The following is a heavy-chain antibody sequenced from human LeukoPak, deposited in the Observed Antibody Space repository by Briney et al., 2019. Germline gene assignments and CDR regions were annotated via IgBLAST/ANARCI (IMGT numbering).Heavy chain of an antibody. J-gene: IGHJ4*02. CDR2: ISSSSSYI. V-gene: IGHV3-21*01. Sequence: GESLRLSCAASGFTFSSYSMNWVRQAPGKGLEWVSSISSSSSYIYYADSVKGRFTISRDNAKNSLYLQMNSLRAEDTAVYYCARAQPLYGSGSSTFDYWGQGTLVTVSS. CDR1: GFTFSSYS. D-gene: IGHD3-10*01. CDR3: ARAQPLYGSGSSTFDY.